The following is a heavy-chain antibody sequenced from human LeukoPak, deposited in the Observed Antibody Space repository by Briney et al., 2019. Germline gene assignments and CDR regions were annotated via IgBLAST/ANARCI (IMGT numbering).Heavy chain of an antibody. CDR1: GFTVINNY. CDR3: AMGATGKSLQY. D-gene: IGHD1-26*01. J-gene: IGHJ1*01. CDR2: IYSGGRT. V-gene: IGHV3-53*01. Sequence: GGSLRLSCAASGFTVINNYMTWVSQAPGKGLEWVSVIYSGGRTYYADSVKGRFTISRDSSKKALYLQMDSLRTEDTAVYYCAMGATGKSLQYWGQGTLVTVSS.